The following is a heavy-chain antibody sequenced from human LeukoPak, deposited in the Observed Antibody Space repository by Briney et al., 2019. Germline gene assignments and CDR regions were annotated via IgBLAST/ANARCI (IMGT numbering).Heavy chain of an antibody. CDR3: AKDRAQQLVLDF. V-gene: IGHV3-23*01. J-gene: IGHJ4*02. Sequence: GGSLRLSCAASGFTFSSYATSWVRQAPGKGLEWVSAIIGSGSSTYYADSVKGRFTISRDNSKNTLFLQMNSLRAEDTAVYYCAKDRAQQLVLDFWGQGTLVTVSS. D-gene: IGHD6-13*01. CDR2: IIGSGSST. CDR1: GFTFSSYA.